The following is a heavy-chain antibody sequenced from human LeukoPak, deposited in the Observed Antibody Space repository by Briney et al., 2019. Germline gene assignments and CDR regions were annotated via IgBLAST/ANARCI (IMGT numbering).Heavy chain of an antibody. V-gene: IGHV3-21*01. J-gene: IGHJ4*02. CDR2: ISRSGRTI. D-gene: IGHD6-13*01. CDR3: ARFETIAVATVDY. Sequence: GGPLRLSCAASGYTFSSYWMSWVRQAPGKGLEWVSSISRSGRTIYYADSVKGRFTISRDNAKNSLYLQMNSLRAEDTAMYYCARFETIAVATVDYWGQGTLVTVSS. CDR1: GYTFSSYW.